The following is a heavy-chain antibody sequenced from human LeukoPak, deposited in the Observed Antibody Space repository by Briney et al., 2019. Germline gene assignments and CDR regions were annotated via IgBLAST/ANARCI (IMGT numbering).Heavy chain of an antibody. CDR1: GFTFSSYS. D-gene: IGHD6-13*01. V-gene: IGHV3-21*01. J-gene: IGHJ5*02. CDR3: ARESGIAVALDL. Sequence: GGSLRLSCAASGFTFSSYSMNWVRQAPGKGLEWVSSISRSSSYIYYADSVKGRFTISRDNAKNSLYLQMNSLRAEDTAVYYCARESGIAVALDLWGQGTLVTVSS. CDR2: ISRSSSYI.